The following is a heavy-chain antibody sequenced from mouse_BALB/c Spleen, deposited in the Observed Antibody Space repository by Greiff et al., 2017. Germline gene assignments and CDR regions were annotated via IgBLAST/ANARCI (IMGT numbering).Heavy chain of an antibody. CDR1: GFNIKDYY. J-gene: IGHJ3*01. CDR3: ALYYGSSSFAY. Sequence: VQLKESGAELVRPGALVKLSCKASGFNIKDYYMHWVKQRPEQGLEWIGWIDPENGNTIYDPKFQGKASITADTSSNTAYLQLSSLTSEDTAVYYCALYYGSSSFAYWGQGTLVTVSA. V-gene: IGHV14-1*02. D-gene: IGHD1-1*01. CDR2: IDPENGNT.